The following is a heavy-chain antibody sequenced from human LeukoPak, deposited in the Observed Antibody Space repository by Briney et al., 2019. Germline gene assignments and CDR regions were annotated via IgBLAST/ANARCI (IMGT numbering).Heavy chain of an antibody. CDR2: INHSGST. CDR1: GGSFRGYY. D-gene: IGHD3-22*01. J-gene: IGHJ4*02. V-gene: IGHV4-34*01. Sequence: SEPLSLPCAVYGGSFRGYYWNWIPQPPGKGLEWIGEINHSGSTNYNPSLKSRVTISVDTSKNQFSLKLSSVTAADTAVYYCARVPLYYDSSALDYWGQGTLVTVSS. CDR3: ARVPLYYDSSALDY.